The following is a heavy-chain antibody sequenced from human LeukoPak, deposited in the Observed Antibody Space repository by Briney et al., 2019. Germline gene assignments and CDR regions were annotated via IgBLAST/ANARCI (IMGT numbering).Heavy chain of an antibody. CDR1: GGSISSSNW. D-gene: IGHD2-15*01. J-gene: IGHJ5*02. CDR2: IYYSGST. CDR3: ARPRSRISWFDP. Sequence: SGTLSLTCAVSGGSISSSNWWSWVRQPPGKGLEWIGNIYYSGSTYYNPSVKSRVTISVDTSKNQFSLRLKSVTAADTSIYYCARPRSRISWFDPWGQGTLVTVSS. V-gene: IGHV4-4*02.